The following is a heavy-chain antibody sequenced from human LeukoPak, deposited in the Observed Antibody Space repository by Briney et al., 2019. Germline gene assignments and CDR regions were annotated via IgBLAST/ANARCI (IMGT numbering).Heavy chain of an antibody. V-gene: IGHV3-23*01. CDR2: ISGSGGST. CDR1: GFTFSSYA. J-gene: IGHJ4*02. CDR3: AKDFTPWTPHMVHLDF. D-gene: IGHD3-10*01. Sequence: LPGGSLRLSCAASGFTFSSYAMTWVRRAPGKGLEWVSAISGSGGSTYYADSVKGRFTISRDNSKNTLYLQMNSLRAEDTAVYYCAKDFTPWTPHMVHLDFWGQGTLVTVSS.